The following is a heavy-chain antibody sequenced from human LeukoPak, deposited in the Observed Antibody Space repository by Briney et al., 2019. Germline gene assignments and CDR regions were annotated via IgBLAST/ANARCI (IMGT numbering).Heavy chain of an antibody. J-gene: IGHJ6*03. V-gene: IGHV4-4*09. D-gene: IGHD5-12*01. CDR1: GGSISSYY. CDR2: IYTSGST. CDR3: ARPRYSGNYCYMDV. Sequence: SETLSLTCTVSGGSISSYYWSWIRQPPGKGLEWIGYIYTSGSTNYNPSLKSRVTISVDTSKNQFSLKLSSVTAADTAVYYCARPRYSGNYCYMDVWGKGTTVTVSS.